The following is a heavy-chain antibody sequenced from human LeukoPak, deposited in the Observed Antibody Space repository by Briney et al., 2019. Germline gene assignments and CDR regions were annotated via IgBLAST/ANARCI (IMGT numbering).Heavy chain of an antibody. V-gene: IGHV4-38-2*02. CDR1: GYSSSIDYY. Sequence: KPSETLSLTCSVSGYSSSIDYYWGWIRQSPGKGLEWIGSIHRSGSTYYNPSLKSRVTISGDTSKSQFSLRLTSVTAADTAVYYCAGTSSGYYSTHYWGQGTLVTVSS. D-gene: IGHD5-12*01. CDR2: IHRSGST. J-gene: IGHJ4*02. CDR3: AGTSSGYYSTHY.